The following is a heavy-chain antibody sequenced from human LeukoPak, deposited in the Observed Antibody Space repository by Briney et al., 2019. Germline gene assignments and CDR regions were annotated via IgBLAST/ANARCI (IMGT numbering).Heavy chain of an antibody. Sequence: GGSLRLSCAPSGFTFTDYSMSWVRQAPGKGLEWVANIKQDESEKYYVDSVKGRFTISRDNAKNSLYLQTNSLRAEDTAVYYCARGNDYGDHVGIYFDYWGQGTLVTVSS. D-gene: IGHD4-17*01. V-gene: IGHV3-7*03. J-gene: IGHJ4*02. CDR3: ARGNDYGDHVGIYFDY. CDR2: IKQDESEK. CDR1: GFTFTDYS.